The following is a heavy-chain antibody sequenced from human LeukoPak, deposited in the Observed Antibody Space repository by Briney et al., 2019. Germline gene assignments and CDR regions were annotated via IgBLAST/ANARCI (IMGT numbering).Heavy chain of an antibody. J-gene: IGHJ5*02. CDR3: ARALFMDP. V-gene: IGHV3-30*03. D-gene: IGHD3-16*01. Sequence: GGSLRLSCAASGFTFSSYDMHWVRQAPGKGLEWVAVISYDGSNKYYADSVKGRFTISRDNSKNTLYLQMNSLRAEDTAVYYCARALFMDPWGQGTLVTVSS. CDR2: ISYDGSNK. CDR1: GFTFSSYD.